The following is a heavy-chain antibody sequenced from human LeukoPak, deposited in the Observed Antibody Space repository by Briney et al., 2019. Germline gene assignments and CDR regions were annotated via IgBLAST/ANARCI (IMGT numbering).Heavy chain of an antibody. D-gene: IGHD3-10*01. CDR1: GGSISSSSYY. CDR2: IYYSGST. J-gene: IGHJ4*02. Sequence: PSETLSLTCTVSGGSISSSSYYWGSIRQPPGKGLEWIGSIYYSGSTYYNPSLKSRVTISVDTSKNQFSLKLSSVTAADTAVYYCARGIKWGTMVRGVIKPFDYWGQGTLVTVSS. CDR3: ARGIKWGTMVRGVIKPFDY. V-gene: IGHV4-39*01.